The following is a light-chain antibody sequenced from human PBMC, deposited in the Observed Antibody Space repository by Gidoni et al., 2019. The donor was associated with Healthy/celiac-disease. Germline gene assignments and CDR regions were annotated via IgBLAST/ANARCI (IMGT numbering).Light chain of an antibody. CDR1: QSISSY. J-gene: IGKJ1*01. CDR3: QQSYSTPRT. V-gene: IGKV1-39*01. CDR2: AAS. Sequence: DIQMTKSPSSLSASVGDRATITCRASQSISSYLNWYQQKPGKAPKLLIYAASSLQSGVPARFSGSGSGTDFTLTISSLQPEDFATYYCQQSYSTPRTFGQGTKVEIK.